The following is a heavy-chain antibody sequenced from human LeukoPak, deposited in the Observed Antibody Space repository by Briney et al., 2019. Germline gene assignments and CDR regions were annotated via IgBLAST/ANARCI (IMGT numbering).Heavy chain of an antibody. J-gene: IGHJ3*02. CDR1: GFTFSSYS. D-gene: IGHD3-9*01. CDR2: ISSSSSYI. Sequence: GGSLRLSCAASGFTFSSYSMNWVRQAPGKGLEWVSSISSSSSYIYYADSVQGRFTVSRDNAKNSLYLQMNNLRAEDTAVYYCARDPYNTLTGYGAFDIWGQGAMVTVSS. V-gene: IGHV3-21*01. CDR3: ARDPYNTLTGYGAFDI.